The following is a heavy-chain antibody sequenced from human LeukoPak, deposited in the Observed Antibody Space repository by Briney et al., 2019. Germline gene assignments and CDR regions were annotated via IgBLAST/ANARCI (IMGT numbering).Heavy chain of an antibody. CDR2: IKSKTDGGTI. J-gene: IGHJ4*02. D-gene: IGHD3-10*01. V-gene: IGHV3-15*01. Sequence: GGSLRLSCAVSGFTFSNAWMSWVRQAPGKGLEWVGRIKSKTDGGTIDYAAPVKGRFTISRDDSENTLYLQMNSLHTEDTAVYYCATRGDVTMVRGLSRIPLGYWGQGTLVTVSS. CDR3: ATRGDVTMVRGLSRIPLGY. CDR1: GFTFSNAW.